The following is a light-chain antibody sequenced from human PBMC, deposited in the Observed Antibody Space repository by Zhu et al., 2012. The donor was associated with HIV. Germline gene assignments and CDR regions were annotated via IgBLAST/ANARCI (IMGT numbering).Light chain of an antibody. CDR2: DAS. Sequence: EIVLTQSAGTLSLSPGERATLSCRASQSVSHSHSACWQQKPGQAPRLVIYDASRRATGIPDRFCGGGSGTDFTLTVSSLEPEDFAVYYCQQRSNRPFTFGGGTKVEIK. CDR1: QSVSHSH. V-gene: IGKV3D-20*02. CDR3: QQRSNRPFT. J-gene: IGKJ4*01.